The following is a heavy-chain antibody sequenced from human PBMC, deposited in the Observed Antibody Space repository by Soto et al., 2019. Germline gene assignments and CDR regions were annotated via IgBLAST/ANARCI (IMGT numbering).Heavy chain of an antibody. V-gene: IGHV4-34*01. CDR3: ARSGSVVVAAIVRGARRFDP. CDR1: GGSFSGYY. J-gene: IGHJ5*02. Sequence: QVQLQQWGAGLLKPSETLSLTCAVYGGSFSGYYWSWIRQPPGKGLEWIGEINHSGSTNYNPSLKSRVTISVDTSKNQLSLKLSSVTAADTAVYYCARSGSVVVAAIVRGARRFDPWGQGTLVTVSS. CDR2: INHSGST. D-gene: IGHD2-15*01.